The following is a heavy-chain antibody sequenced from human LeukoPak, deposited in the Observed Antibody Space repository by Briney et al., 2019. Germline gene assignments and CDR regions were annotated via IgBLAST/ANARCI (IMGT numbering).Heavy chain of an antibody. D-gene: IGHD6-6*01. Sequence: PSETLSPTCAVYGGSFSGYYSSWIRQPPGKGLEWIGEINHSGSTNYNPSLKSRVTISVDTSKNQFSLKLSSVTAADTAVYYCARATSSIAARNFDYWGQGTLVTVSS. J-gene: IGHJ4*02. CDR2: INHSGST. CDR1: GGSFSGYY. CDR3: ARATSSIAARNFDY. V-gene: IGHV4-34*01.